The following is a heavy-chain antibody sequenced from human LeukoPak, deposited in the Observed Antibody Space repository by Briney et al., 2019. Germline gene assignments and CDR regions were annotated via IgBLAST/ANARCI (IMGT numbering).Heavy chain of an antibody. Sequence: ASVKVSCKASGYTFTGYYMHWVRQAPGQGLEWMGWINPNSGGTNYAQKFQGRVTMTRDTSISTAYMELSRLRSDDTAVYYCARVTTMVRGVIINGDYYYYGMYVWGQGTTVTVSS. CDR3: ARVTTMVRGVIINGDYYYYGMYV. CDR2: INPNSGGT. CDR1: GYTFTGYY. V-gene: IGHV1-2*02. D-gene: IGHD3-10*01. J-gene: IGHJ6*02.